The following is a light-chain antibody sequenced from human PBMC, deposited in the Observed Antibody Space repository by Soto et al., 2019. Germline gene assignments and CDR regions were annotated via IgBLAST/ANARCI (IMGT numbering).Light chain of an antibody. V-gene: IGKV3-15*01. CDR3: QHYNNLPYT. CDR2: GAP. J-gene: IGKJ2*01. Sequence: EIVMTQSPATLSVSPGERATLSCRASQSVSSNLAWYQQKPGQAPRLLIYGAPTRATGIPARFSGSGYGTEFTLTISSLQSVLFAFYYFQHYNNLPYTFGHRTKLEIK. CDR1: QSVSSN.